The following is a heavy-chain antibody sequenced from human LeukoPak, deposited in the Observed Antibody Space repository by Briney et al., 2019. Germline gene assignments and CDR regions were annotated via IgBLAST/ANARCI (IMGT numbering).Heavy chain of an antibody. CDR1: GFTFSSYS. CDR3: ARIYCSGGSCYSSVGMDV. CDR2: ISSSSSYI. D-gene: IGHD2-15*01. Sequence: GGSLRLSCAASGFTFSSYSMNWGRQAPGKGLEWVSSISSSSSYIYYADSVKGRFTISRDNAKNSLYLQMNSLRAEDTAVYYCARIYCSGGSCYSSVGMDVWGQGTTVTVSS. V-gene: IGHV3-21*01. J-gene: IGHJ6*02.